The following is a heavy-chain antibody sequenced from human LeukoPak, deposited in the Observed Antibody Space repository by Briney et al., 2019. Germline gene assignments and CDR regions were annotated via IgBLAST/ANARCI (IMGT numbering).Heavy chain of an antibody. V-gene: IGHV3-23*01. CDR1: GFTFSSYS. CDR3: AEEVLGYFDLNWLDP. D-gene: IGHD3-9*01. Sequence: GGSLRLSCAASGFTFSSYSMNWVRQAPGKGLEFVSSIGSSVSSGGGITNYADSVKGRLTISRDNSKNTVYLHMNSLRAEDTAVYYCAEEVLGYFDLNWLDPWGQGTLVTVSS. J-gene: IGHJ5*02. CDR2: IGSSVSSGGGIT.